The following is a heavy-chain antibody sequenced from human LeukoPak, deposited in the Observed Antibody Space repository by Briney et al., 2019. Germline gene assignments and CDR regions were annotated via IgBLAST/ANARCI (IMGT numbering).Heavy chain of an antibody. V-gene: IGHV3-74*01. CDR1: GFTFSSYW. CDR3: ARDYHFGMDV. D-gene: IGHD2/OR15-2a*01. CDR2: INTDGSST. Sequence: GGSLRLSCVASGFTFSSYWMHWVRQAPGKGLVWVSRINTDGSSTTYADSVKGRFTFSRDNAKNTLYLQMNSLRAEVTAVYYCARDYHFGMDVWGQGTTVTVSS. J-gene: IGHJ6*02.